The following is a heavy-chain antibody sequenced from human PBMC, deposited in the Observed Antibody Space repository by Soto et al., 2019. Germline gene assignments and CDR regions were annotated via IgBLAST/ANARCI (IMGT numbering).Heavy chain of an antibody. J-gene: IGHJ4*02. CDR1: GFPFSTYS. V-gene: IGHV3-21*01. Sequence: GGSLRLSCAASGFPFSTYSMNWVRQAPGRGLEWVSSISSTSSYMYYADSVKGRFTISRDNAEDSLYLRMSSLTAEDTAVYYCARDKYSGYDYVGLFDYWGPGILVTVSS. CDR2: ISSTSSYM. CDR3: ARDKYSGYDYVGLFDY. D-gene: IGHD5-12*01.